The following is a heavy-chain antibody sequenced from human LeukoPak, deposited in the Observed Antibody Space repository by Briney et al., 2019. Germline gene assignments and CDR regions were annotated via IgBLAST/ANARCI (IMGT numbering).Heavy chain of an antibody. V-gene: IGHV3-74*01. Sequence: GGSLRLSCAASGFTLRSYWMHWVRQAPGKGLVWVSRISSDGSSTNYADSVKGRFTISRDNAKNTLYLQMNSLRAEDTAVYYCARDRSGYMDVWGKGTTVTVSS. CDR3: ARDRSGYMDV. J-gene: IGHJ6*03. D-gene: IGHD3-3*01. CDR1: GFTLRSYW. CDR2: ISSDGSST.